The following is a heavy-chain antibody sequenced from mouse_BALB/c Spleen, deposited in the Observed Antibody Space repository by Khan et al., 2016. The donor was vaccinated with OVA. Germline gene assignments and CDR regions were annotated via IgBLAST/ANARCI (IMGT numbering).Heavy chain of an antibody. D-gene: IGHD1-1*01. CDR2: IDLFNGGT. CDR3: ARHGSSAWFAY. Sequence: VQLQQSGPELMKPGASVKISCKASGYSFTSYYIHWVKQSHGKSLEWIGYIDLFNGGTSYNQKFKGKATLTVDKSSSTAYLHLSSLTSEAAAVYYGARHGSSAWFAYWGQGTLVTVSA. V-gene: IGHV1S135*01. CDR1: GYSFTSYY. J-gene: IGHJ3*01.